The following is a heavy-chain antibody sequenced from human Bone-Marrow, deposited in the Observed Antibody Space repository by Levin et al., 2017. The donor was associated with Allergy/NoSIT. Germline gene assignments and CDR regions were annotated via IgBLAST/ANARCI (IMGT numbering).Heavy chain of an antibody. Sequence: SQTLSLTCTVSGGSISSYYWSWIRQPPGKGLEWIGYIYYSGSTNYNPSLKSRVTISVDTSKNQFSLKLSSVTAADTAVYYCARLYSYGLRYFDYWGQGTLVTVSS. D-gene: IGHD5-18*01. CDR1: GGSISSYY. CDR3: ARLYSYGLRYFDY. V-gene: IGHV4-59*01. CDR2: IYYSGST. J-gene: IGHJ4*02.